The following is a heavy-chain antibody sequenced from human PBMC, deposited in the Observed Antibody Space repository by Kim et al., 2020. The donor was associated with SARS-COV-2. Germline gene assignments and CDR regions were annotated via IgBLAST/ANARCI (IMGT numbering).Heavy chain of an antibody. J-gene: IGHJ4*02. D-gene: IGHD2-21*02. Sequence: GGSLRLSCAASGFIFTDAWMNWVRQAPGKGLEWVGRIKSKNDGERLDYAASVKGRFIVSRDDSTNMVFLQMNSLRTEDTAVYYCSTDVYCTTTDCYFYWGRGTLVTVSS. V-gene: IGHV3-15*01. CDR2: IKSKNDGERL. CDR3: STDVYCTTTDCYFY. CDR1: GFIFTDAW.